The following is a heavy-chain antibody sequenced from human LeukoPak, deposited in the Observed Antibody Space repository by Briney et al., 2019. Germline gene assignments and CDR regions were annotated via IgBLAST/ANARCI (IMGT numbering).Heavy chain of an antibody. D-gene: IGHD3-10*01. Sequence: ASVKVSCKAAGYAFTSYYMHWVRQAPGQGLEWMGLINPSGGSTSYAQKFQGRVTMTRDTSTSTVYMELSSLRSEDTAVYHCARGFGDNYYHYYMDVWGIGTTVTVSS. V-gene: IGHV1-46*01. CDR1: GYAFTSYY. J-gene: IGHJ6*03. CDR2: INPSGGST. CDR3: ARGFGDNYYHYYMDV.